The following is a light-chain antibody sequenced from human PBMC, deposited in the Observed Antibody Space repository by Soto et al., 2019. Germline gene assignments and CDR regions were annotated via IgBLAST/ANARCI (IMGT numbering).Light chain of an antibody. CDR3: AAWDDGLSGWV. CDR1: SSNMGTSY. CDR2: SNN. V-gene: IGLV1-47*02. J-gene: IGLJ3*02. Sequence: QSVLTQPPSASGTPGQRVTISCSGSSSNMGTSYVYWYQQLPGTAPKPLIYSNNQRPSGVPDRFSGSKSGTSASLAISGLRSEDEADYYCAAWDDGLSGWVFGGGTKVTVL.